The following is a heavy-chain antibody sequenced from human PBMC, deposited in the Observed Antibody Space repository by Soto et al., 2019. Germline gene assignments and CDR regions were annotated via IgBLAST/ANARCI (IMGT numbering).Heavy chain of an antibody. V-gene: IGHV3-23*04. Sequence: EVQLVETGGGLIQPGGSLRLSCAASGFTVSSNYMSWVRQAPGKGLEWVSAISGSGGSTYYADSVKGRFTISRDNSKNTLYLQMNSLRAEDTAVYYCAKAGDSSGYYYDYFDYWGQGTLVTVSS. CDR1: GFTVSSNY. D-gene: IGHD3-22*01. CDR2: ISGSGGST. J-gene: IGHJ4*02. CDR3: AKAGDSSGYYYDYFDY.